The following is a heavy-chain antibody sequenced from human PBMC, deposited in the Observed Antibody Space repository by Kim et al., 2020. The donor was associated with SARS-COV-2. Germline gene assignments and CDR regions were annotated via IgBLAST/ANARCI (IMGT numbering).Heavy chain of an antibody. CDR3: AKGGQDYYGSGSYYTYFDY. Sequence: GGSLRLSCAASGFTFDDYAMHWVRQAPGKGLEWVSGISWNSGSIGYADSVKGRFTISRDNAKNSLYLQMNSLRAEDTALYYCAKGGQDYYGSGSYYTYFDYWGQGTLVAVSS. CDR2: ISWNSGSI. CDR1: GFTFDDYA. J-gene: IGHJ4*02. D-gene: IGHD3-10*01. V-gene: IGHV3-9*01.